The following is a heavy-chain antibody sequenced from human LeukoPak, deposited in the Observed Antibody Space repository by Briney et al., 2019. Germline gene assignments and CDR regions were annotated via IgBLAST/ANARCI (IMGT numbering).Heavy chain of an antibody. CDR3: ATDDGYDFEYGMDV. V-gene: IGHV3-21*01. Sequence: GGSLRLSCAASGFTFSSYSMNWVRQAPGKGLEWVSSISSSSSYIYYADSVKGRFTISRDNAKNSLYLQMNSLRAEDTAVYYCATDDGYDFEYGMDVWGQGTTVTVSS. CDR2: ISSSSSYI. J-gene: IGHJ6*02. D-gene: IGHD3-3*01. CDR1: GFTFSSYS.